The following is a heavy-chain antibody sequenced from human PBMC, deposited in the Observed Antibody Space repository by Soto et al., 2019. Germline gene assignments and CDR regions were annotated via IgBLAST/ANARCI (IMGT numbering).Heavy chain of an antibody. V-gene: IGHV3-21*01. CDR2: ISSSSYI. D-gene: IGHD1-1*01. Sequence: GGSLRLSCAASGFTFSSYSMNWVRQAPGKGLEWVSSISSSSYIYYADSVKGRFTISRDNAKNSLYLQMNSLRAEDTAVYYCAKDTYPDSTTGTTGADYWGQGTLVTVSS. CDR1: GFTFSSYS. J-gene: IGHJ4*02. CDR3: AKDTYPDSTTGTTGADY.